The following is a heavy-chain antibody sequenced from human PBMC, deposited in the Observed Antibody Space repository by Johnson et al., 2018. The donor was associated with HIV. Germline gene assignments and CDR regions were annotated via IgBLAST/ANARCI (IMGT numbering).Heavy chain of an antibody. Sequence: EVQLVESGGGVVQPGGSLRLSCAASGFTFSNYAMHWVRQAPGKGLEYVSAISSNGGRTYYANSVKGRFTISRDNSKNTLYLQMGSLRAEDMAVYYCARGDNYYDSSGYYFAFDIWGQGTMVTVSS. CDR3: ARGDNYYDSSGYYFAFDI. J-gene: IGHJ3*02. D-gene: IGHD3-22*01. CDR2: ISSNGGRT. V-gene: IGHV3-64*01. CDR1: GFTFSNYA.